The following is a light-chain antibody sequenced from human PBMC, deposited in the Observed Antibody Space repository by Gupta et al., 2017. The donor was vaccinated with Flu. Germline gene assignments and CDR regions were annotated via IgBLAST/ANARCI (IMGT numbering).Light chain of an antibody. CDR3: QQDDSTPGT. CDR1: QSVLYSSNNKNY. V-gene: IGKV4-1*01. CDR2: WAS. J-gene: IGKJ1*01. Sequence: DIVMTQSPDSLAVSLGERATINCKSSQSVLYSSNNKNYLAWYQQKPGQPPKLLIYWASTRESGVPDRCSGSGSGTXFTLTIXSLQAEDVAVYYCQQDDSTPGTFGXGTKVEIK.